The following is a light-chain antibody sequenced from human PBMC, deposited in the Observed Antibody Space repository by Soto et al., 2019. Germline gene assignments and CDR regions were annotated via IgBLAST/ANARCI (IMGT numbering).Light chain of an antibody. V-gene: IGKV3-15*01. CDR2: GAS. CDR3: QQYNKWPLT. CDR1: QSVSSN. J-gene: IGKJ4*01. Sequence: EIVMTQSPATLSVSGGERATLSCRASQSVSSNLAWYQQKPGQAPRLLIYGASTRATGIPARFSGSGSGTEFTLTISSLQSEDFAVYYCQQYNKWPLTFGGGTKVEIK.